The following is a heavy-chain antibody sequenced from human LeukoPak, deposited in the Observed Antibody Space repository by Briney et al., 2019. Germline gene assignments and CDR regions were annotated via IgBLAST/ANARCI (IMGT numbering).Heavy chain of an antibody. CDR1: GYTFTRYD. CDR2: MNPNSCNT. D-gene: IGHD2-2*01. Sequence: ASVKVSCKASGYTFTRYDINWVRQATGQGLEWMGWMNPNSCNTGYAQRFQGRVTITRNTSLSTAYMELSSLTSEDTAVYYCARDAYCSSTSCLDYWGQGTLVTVSS. V-gene: IGHV1-8*03. J-gene: IGHJ4*02. CDR3: ARDAYCSSTSCLDY.